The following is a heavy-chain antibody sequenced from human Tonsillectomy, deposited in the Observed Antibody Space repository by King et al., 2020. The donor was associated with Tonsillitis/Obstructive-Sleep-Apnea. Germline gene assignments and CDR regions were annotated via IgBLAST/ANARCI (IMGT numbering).Heavy chain of an antibody. V-gene: IGHV1-2*04. D-gene: IGHD2-2*01. CDR1: GYTFTGYY. Sequence: QLVQSGAEVKKPGASVKVSCKASGYTFTGYYMHWVRQAPGQGLEWMGWINPNSGGTNYAQKFQGWVTMTRDTSISTAYMELSRLRSDDTAVYYCARRYCRSTSCYRRGWFDPWGQGTLVTVSS. CDR2: INPNSGGT. CDR3: ARRYCRSTSCYRRGWFDP. J-gene: IGHJ5*02.